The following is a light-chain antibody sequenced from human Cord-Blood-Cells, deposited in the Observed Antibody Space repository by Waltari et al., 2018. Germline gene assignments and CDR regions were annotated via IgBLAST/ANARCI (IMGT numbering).Light chain of an antibody. CDR3: SSYTSSSTLYV. V-gene: IGLV2-14*03. CDR2: DVR. J-gene: IGLJ1*01. CDR1: SRDVGGYNY. Sequence: QSALTQPASVSGSPGPSITISCPGTSRDVGGYNYVSWYQQHPGKAPKLMIYDVRNRPSGVSNRFSGSKSGNTTSLTISGLQAEDEADYYCSSYTSSSTLYVFGTGTKVTVL.